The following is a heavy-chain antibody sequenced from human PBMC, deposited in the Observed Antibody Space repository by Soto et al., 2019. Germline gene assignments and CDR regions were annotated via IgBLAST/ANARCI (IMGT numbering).Heavy chain of an antibody. V-gene: IGHV4-59*01. J-gene: IGHJ1*01. CDR3: AREIAYYSSGYYGGRYFQH. CDR1: GGSISSYY. Sequence: PSETLSLTCTVSGGSISSYYWSWIRQPPGKGLEWIGYIYYSGSTNYNPSLKSRVTISVDTSKNQFSLKLSSVTAADTAVYYCAREIAYYSSGYYGGRYFQHWGQGTLVTVSS. CDR2: IYYSGST. D-gene: IGHD3-22*01.